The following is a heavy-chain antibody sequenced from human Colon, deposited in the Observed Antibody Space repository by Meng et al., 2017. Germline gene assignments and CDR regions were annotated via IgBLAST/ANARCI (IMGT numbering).Heavy chain of an antibody. J-gene: IGHJ4*02. Sequence: GGSLRLSCAASGFTFSDYYMSWIRQAPGKGPEWVSYISSSGSTIYYADSVKDRFTISRDNAKNSLYLQMNSLRAGDTAVYYCAIDYGDYEVDYWGQGTLVTVSS. CDR3: AIDYGDYEVDY. CDR1: GFTFSDYY. V-gene: IGHV3-11*01. CDR2: ISSSGSTI. D-gene: IGHD4-17*01.